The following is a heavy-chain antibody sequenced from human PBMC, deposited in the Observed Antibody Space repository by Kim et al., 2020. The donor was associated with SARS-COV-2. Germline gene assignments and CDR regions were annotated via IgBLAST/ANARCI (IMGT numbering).Heavy chain of an antibody. Sequence: GESLKISCKGSGYSFNNYWIGWVRQMPGKGLEWMGIIYPGDSYTRYNPSFQGQVNISVDKSIWTAYLQWTSLKASDSAIYYCARSSHIWNSHFDYWGQGTLVTVSS. D-gene: IGHD1-7*01. J-gene: IGHJ4*02. CDR2: IYPGDSYT. CDR1: GYSFNNYW. CDR3: ARSSHIWNSHFDY. V-gene: IGHV5-51*01.